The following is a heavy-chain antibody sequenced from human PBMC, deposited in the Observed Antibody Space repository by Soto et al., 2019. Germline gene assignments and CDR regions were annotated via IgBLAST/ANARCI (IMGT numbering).Heavy chain of an antibody. D-gene: IGHD3-16*02. CDR3: ARRSNYVWGSYRYDY. CDR2: INHSGST. V-gene: IGHV4-34*01. Sequence: SETLSLTCAVYGGSFSGYYWSWIRQPPGKGLEWIGEINHSGSTNYNPSLKSRVTISVDTSKNQFSLKLSSVTAADTAVDYCARRSNYVWGSYRYDYWGQGTLVTVSS. J-gene: IGHJ4*02. CDR1: GGSFSGYY.